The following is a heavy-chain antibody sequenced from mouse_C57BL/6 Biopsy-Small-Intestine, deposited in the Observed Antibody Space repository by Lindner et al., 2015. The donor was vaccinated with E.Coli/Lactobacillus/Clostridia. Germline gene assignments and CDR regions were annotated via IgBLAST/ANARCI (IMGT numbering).Heavy chain of an antibody. D-gene: IGHD1-1*01. CDR2: IYPGSGNT. V-gene: IGHV1-76*01. Sequence: VQLQESGAELVRPGASVKLSCKASGYTFTDYYINWVKQRPGQGLEWIARIYPGSGNTYYNEKFKGKATLTAEKSSSTAYMQLSSLTSEDSAIYYCARGYYGSSYYFDYWGQGTTLTVSS. CDR1: GYTFTDYY. CDR3: ARGYYGSSYYFDY. J-gene: IGHJ2*01.